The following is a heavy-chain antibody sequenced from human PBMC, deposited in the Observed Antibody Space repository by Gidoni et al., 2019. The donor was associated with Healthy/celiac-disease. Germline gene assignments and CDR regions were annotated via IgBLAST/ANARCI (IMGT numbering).Heavy chain of an antibody. CDR2: INDGNGNT. V-gene: IGHV1-3*01. J-gene: IGHJ3*02. CDR1: GYTFTSYA. D-gene: IGHD3-3*01. CDR3: ARTITIFGARGAFDI. Sequence: QVQLVQSGAEVKKPGASVKVSCKASGYTFTSYAMHWVRQAPGQRLEWMGWINDGNGNTKYSQKFQGRVTITRDTSASTAYMELSSLRSEDTAVYYCARTITIFGARGAFDIWGQGTMVTVSS.